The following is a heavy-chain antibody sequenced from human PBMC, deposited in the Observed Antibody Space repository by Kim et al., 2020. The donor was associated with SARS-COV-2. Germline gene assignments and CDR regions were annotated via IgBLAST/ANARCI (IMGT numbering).Heavy chain of an antibody. J-gene: IGHJ3*02. CDR2: IRSKANSYAT. D-gene: IGHD2-21*02. Sequence: GGSLRLSCAASGFTFSGSAIHWVRQASGKGLAWVGRIRSKANSYATAYAASVRGRFSIARDDSKNSAYLHMNNLKTADTDLYYCTSVTATPSASWSAFD. CDR3: TSVTATPSASWSAFD. CDR1: GFTFSGSA. V-gene: IGHV3-73*01.